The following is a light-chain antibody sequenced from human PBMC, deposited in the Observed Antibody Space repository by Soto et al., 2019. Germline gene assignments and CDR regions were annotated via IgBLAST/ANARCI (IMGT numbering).Light chain of an antibody. CDR3: QQSFSTPQT. CDR1: HSINIY. Sequence: DIQMTQSPSSLSASVGYSLTRSCRASHSINIYLSWYQQKPGKAPKLLINVASTLQGGVPSRFSGSGSGTEFTLAISSMQPEDSANYYCQQSFSTPQTSGGGTKVDIK. V-gene: IGKV1-39*01. CDR2: VAS. J-gene: IGKJ4*01.